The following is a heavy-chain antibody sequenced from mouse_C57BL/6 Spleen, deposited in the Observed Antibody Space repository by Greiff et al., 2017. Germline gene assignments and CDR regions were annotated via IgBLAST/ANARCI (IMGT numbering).Heavy chain of an antibody. CDR3: ARKPHHYYGSSEYYAMDY. Sequence: VQLQESGPGLVQPSQSLSITCTVSGFSLTSYGVHWVRQSPGKGLEWLGVIWSGGSTDYNAAFISRLSISKDNSKSQVFFKMNSLQADDTAIYYCARKPHHYYGSSEYYAMDYWGQGTSVTVSS. V-gene: IGHV2-2*01. CDR2: IWSGGST. J-gene: IGHJ4*01. CDR1: GFSLTSYG. D-gene: IGHD1-1*01.